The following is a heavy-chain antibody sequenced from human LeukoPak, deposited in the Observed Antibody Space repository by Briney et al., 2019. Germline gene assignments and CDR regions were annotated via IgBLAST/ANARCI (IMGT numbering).Heavy chain of an antibody. V-gene: IGHV4-34*01. CDR1: GGSFSGYY. D-gene: IGHD5-24*01. CDR2: INHSGST. CDR3: ARGIERGGYFDY. J-gene: IGHJ4*02. Sequence: SETLSLTCAVYGGSFSGYYWSWIRQPPGKGLEWIGEINHSGSTNYNPSLKSRVTISVDTSKNQFSLKLSSVTAADTAVYYCARGIERGGYFDYWGQGTLVTVSS.